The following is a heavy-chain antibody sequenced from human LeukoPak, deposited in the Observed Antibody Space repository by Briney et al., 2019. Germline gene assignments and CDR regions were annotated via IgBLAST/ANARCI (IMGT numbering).Heavy chain of an antibody. J-gene: IGHJ4*02. D-gene: IGHD1-26*01. CDR2: IDSGDNI. V-gene: IGHV3-53*01. CDR1: GFSVGNNY. Sequence: GGSLRLSCAASGFSVGNNYMSWVRQAPGQGPEWVSLIDSGDNIYYADSVKGRFTISRDVSKNTLYLQMHSLRGDDTALYYCTRDPIVGATDWGQGTLVTVSS. CDR3: TRDPIVGATD.